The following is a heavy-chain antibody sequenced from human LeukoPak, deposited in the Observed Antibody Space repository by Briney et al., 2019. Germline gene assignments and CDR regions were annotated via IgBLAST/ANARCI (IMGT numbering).Heavy chain of an antibody. J-gene: IGHJ4*02. CDR1: GYSFTSYW. CDR2: IYPGDSDT. V-gene: IGHV5-51*03. Sequence: KPGESLKISCKGSGYSFTSYWIGWVRQMPGKGLEWMGIIYPGDSDTRYNPSFQGQVTISADKSISTAYLQWSSLRASDTAMYYCARGSSSSWRSYYFNYWGQGTLVTVSS. CDR3: ARGSSSSWRSYYFNY. D-gene: IGHD6-13*01.